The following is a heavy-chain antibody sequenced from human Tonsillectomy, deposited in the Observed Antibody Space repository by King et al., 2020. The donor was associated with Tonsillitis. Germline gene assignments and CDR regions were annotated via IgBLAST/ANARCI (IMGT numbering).Heavy chain of an antibody. CDR1: GGSFSGYY. V-gene: IGHV4-34*01. CDR2: INHSGNT. CDR3: ARGRYGDYVKYHFDY. Sequence: VQLQPWGAGLLKPSETLSLTCAVYGGSFSGYYWSWIRQPPGKGLEWIGEINHSGNTNYDPSLKSRVTISVDTSKNQFSLKLSSVTAADTAVYYCARGRYGDYVKYHFDYWGQGTLVTVPS. J-gene: IGHJ4*02. D-gene: IGHD4-17*01.